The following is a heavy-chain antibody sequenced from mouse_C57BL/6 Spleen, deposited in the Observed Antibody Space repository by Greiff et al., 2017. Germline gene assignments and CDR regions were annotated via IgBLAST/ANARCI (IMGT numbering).Heavy chain of an antibody. D-gene: IGHD2-5*01. CDR1: GFTIKNTY. V-gene: IGHV14-3*01. Sequence: EVQLQQSVAELVRPGASVKLSCTASGFTIKNTYMHWVKQRPEQGLEWIGRIDPANGNTKYAPKFQGKATITADTSSTTAYLQLSSLTSEDTAIXYCARGSNYVWFAYWGQGTLVTVSA. CDR2: IDPANGNT. CDR3: ARGSNYVWFAY. J-gene: IGHJ3*01.